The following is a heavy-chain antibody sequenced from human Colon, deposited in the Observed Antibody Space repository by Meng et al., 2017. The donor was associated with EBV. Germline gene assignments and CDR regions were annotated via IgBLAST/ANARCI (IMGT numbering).Heavy chain of an antibody. D-gene: IGHD3-10*01. CDR3: ARRRGGSGRDC. J-gene: IGHJ4*02. Sequence: PQLQESGPGLVKPSEPLSLTCTVSGGSISSNGYYWDWVRQPPGKGLEWIGAIYHSGSTSYNPSLQSRVTMFVDTSKNQFSLMLTSVTATDTAVYYCARRRGGSGRDCWGQGTLVTVSS. CDR2: IYHSGST. V-gene: IGHV4-39*01. CDR1: GGSISSNGYY.